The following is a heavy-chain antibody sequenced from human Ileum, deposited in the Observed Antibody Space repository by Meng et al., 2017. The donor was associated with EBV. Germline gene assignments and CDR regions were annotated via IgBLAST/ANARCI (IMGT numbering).Heavy chain of an antibody. CDR1: GGSISSSNW. D-gene: IGHD6-19*01. Sequence: LEGWVTGVVKPSGSLSVTCAGSGGSISSSNWWSWVRQPPGKGLEWIGEIYHSGSTNYNPSLKSRVTMSVDKSKNQFSLNLSSVTAADTAVYYCARVGQWLPIDYWGQGTLVTVSS. CDR2: IYHSGST. J-gene: IGHJ4*02. CDR3: ARVGQWLPIDY. V-gene: IGHV4-4*02.